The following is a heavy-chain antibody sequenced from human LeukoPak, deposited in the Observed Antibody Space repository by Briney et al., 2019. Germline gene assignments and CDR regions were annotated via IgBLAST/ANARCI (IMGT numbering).Heavy chain of an antibody. V-gene: IGHV4-59*08. CDR3: ARFRRTHYYNYGMDV. CDR1: GGSISSYY. CDR2: IYYSGST. Sequence: PSETLSLTCTVSGGSISSYYWSWIRQPPGKGLEWMGYIYYSGSTNYNPSLKSRVTISVDTSKHQFSLKLSSVAAANTAVYYCARFRRTHYYNYGMDVWGQGTTVTVSS. D-gene: IGHD1-14*01. J-gene: IGHJ6*02.